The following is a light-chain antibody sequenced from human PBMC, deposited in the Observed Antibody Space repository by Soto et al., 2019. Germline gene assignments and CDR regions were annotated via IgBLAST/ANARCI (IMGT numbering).Light chain of an antibody. CDR1: QSIGSW. Sequence: QSPSTLSASVGDRVTMTCRASQSIGSWLAWYQHKPGRAPKLLIFDGARLESGVPSRFSGSGSGTEFTFTISSLQPEDFATYYCQQYNKFSPTFGQGTKVDIK. CDR2: DGA. CDR3: QQYNKFSPT. J-gene: IGKJ1*01. V-gene: IGKV1-5*01.